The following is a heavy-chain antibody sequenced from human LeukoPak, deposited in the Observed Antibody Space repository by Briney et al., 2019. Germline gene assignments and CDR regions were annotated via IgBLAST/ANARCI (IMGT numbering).Heavy chain of an antibody. Sequence: SVKVSCKASGFTFTSSAMQWVRQARGQRLEWIGWIVVGSGNTNYAQKFQERVTITRDMSTSTAYMELSSLRSEDTAVYYCAADRSDYGGNSLGFDLWGRGTLVTVSS. V-gene: IGHV1-58*02. D-gene: IGHD4-23*01. CDR3: AADRSDYGGNSLGFDL. CDR1: GFTFTSSA. CDR2: IVVGSGNT. J-gene: IGHJ2*01.